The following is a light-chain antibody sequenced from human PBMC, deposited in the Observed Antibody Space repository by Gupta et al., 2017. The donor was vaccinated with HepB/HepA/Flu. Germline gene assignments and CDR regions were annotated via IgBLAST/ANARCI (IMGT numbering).Light chain of an antibody. Sequence: DIQMTQSPSTLSASVGDRVTITCRASQSISIWLAWYQQKPGKAPKLLLHKASTLLTGVPSRVSGSGSGTEFTLTIDNLEPDESATYYCQKYYGEPTFGQGTKVEV. J-gene: IGKJ1*01. CDR2: KAS. CDR3: QKYYGEPT. CDR1: QSISIW. V-gene: IGKV1-5*03.